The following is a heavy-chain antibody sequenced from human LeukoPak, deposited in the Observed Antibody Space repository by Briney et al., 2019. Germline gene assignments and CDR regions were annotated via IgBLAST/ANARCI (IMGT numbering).Heavy chain of an antibody. J-gene: IGHJ6*03. V-gene: IGHV4-38-2*02. CDR3: ARGDCSSTICYSPMDV. D-gene: IGHD2-2*01. Sequence: SETLSLTCTVSGYSISSGYYWVWIRQTPGQGLEWIGSIYRSGSTNYNPSLKSRVTISVDTSKNQFSLKVNSVTAADTALYYCARGDCSSTICYSPMDVWGKGTTVTVSS. CDR1: GYSISSGYY. CDR2: IYRSGST.